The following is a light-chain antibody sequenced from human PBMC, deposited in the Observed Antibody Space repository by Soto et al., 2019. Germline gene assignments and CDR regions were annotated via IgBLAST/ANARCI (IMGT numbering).Light chain of an antibody. CDR3: QHHDSYSPSWP. CDR2: MAS. J-gene: IGKJ1*01. CDR1: QNINEY. V-gene: IGKV1-5*03. Sequence: DIQITQSPCTLAASVGDRVTLTFRASQNINEYLAWYQQKPGKAPKLLIYMASSLESEVPSRFSGSGSGTEFTLTISSLQPDDSATYYCQHHDSYSPSWPFGQGTKVDIK.